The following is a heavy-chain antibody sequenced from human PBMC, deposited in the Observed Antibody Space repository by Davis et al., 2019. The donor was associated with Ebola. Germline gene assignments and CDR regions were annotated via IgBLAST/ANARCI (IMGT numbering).Heavy chain of an antibody. CDR2: IYYSGST. J-gene: IGHJ4*02. CDR1: GGSISSSSYY. Sequence: SETLSLTCTVSGGSISSSSYYWGWIRQPPGKGLEWIGSIYYSGSTYYNPSLKSRVTISVDTSKNQFSLKLSSVTAADTAVYYCARLRFWSGYYTGVYFDYWGQGTLVTVSS. D-gene: IGHD3-3*01. V-gene: IGHV4-39*01. CDR3: ARLRFWSGYYTGVYFDY.